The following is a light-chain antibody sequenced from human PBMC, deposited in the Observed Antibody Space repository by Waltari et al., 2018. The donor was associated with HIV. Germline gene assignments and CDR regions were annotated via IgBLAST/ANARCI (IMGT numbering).Light chain of an antibody. CDR1: QDINGS. J-gene: IGKJ4*01. CDR2: DAS. CDR3: QQFNSYPLT. Sequence: AIHLTQSPSSLSASVEDRVTITCRASQDINGSLAWYQQKPGKPPKLLIHDASMLETGVPSRFSGSGAGADFTLTISSLQPEDFATYYCQQFNSYPLTFGAGTKVEIK. V-gene: IGKV1-13*02.